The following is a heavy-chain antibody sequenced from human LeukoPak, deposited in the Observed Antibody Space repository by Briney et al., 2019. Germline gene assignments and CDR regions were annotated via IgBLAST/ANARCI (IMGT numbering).Heavy chain of an antibody. Sequence: GGSLRLSCAASGFTFSSYSMNWVRQAPGKGLEWVSSISSSSSYIYYADSVKGRFTISRDNAKNSLYLQMNSLRAEDTAVYYCARDPTTRSTIFGVTTHRNPLDYWGQGTLVTVSS. CDR1: GFTFSSYS. D-gene: IGHD3-3*01. CDR2: ISSSSSYI. V-gene: IGHV3-21*01. CDR3: ARDPTTRSTIFGVTTHRNPLDY. J-gene: IGHJ4*02.